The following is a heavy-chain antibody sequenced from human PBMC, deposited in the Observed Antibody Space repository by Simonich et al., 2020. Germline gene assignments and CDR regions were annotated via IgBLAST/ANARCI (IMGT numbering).Heavy chain of an antibody. D-gene: IGHD3-22*01. CDR1: GFSFSSYW. CDR2: INSDRSST. Sequence: EVQLVESGGGLGQPGGSLRLSCAASGFSFSSYWMPWVRQAPGKGLWGVSRINSDRSSTSDAASVKGRFTISRDNAKNTLYLQMNSLRAEDTAVYYCARVHDSSGYSIDYWGQGTLVTVSS. CDR3: ARVHDSSGYSIDY. V-gene: IGHV3-74*01. J-gene: IGHJ4*02.